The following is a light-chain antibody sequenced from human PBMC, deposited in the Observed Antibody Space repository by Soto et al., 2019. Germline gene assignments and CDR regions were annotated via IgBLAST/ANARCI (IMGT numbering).Light chain of an antibody. J-gene: IGKJ1*01. Sequence: DIQVTQSPSTLSASVGDRVTITCRASQSVSSWLAWYQQKPGKAPKLLIYKASTLESGVPSRFSGSGSGTEFPLTISSLQPDDFATYYCQQYNTYWTFGQGTKVEIK. CDR1: QSVSSW. CDR3: QQYNTYWT. V-gene: IGKV1-5*03. CDR2: KAS.